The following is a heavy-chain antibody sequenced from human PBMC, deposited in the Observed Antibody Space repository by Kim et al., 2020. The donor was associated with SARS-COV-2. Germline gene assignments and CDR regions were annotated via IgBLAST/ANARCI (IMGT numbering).Heavy chain of an antibody. D-gene: IGHD3-22*01. CDR2: ISSSSSYI. CDR1: GFTFSSYS. CDR3: ARLDSSGPTLAKYFQH. Sequence: GGSLRLSCAASGFTFSSYSMNWVRQAPGKGLEWVSSISSSSSYIYYADSVKGRFTISRDNAKNSLYLQMNSLRAEDTAVYYCARLDSSGPTLAKYFQHWGQGTLVTVSS. V-gene: IGHV3-21*04. J-gene: IGHJ1*01.